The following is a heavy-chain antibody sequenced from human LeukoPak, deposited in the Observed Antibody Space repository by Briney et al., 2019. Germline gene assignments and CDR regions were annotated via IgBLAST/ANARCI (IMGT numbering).Heavy chain of an antibody. V-gene: IGHV3-23*01. J-gene: IGHJ4*02. CDR1: GFTFSSYA. CDR2: ISGSGGST. D-gene: IGHD6-13*01. CDR3: AKASMYSSSWNYFDY. Sequence: TGGSLRLSCAASGFTFSSYAMSWVRQAPGKGLEWVSAISGSGGSTYYADSVKGRFTISRDNSKNTLYLQMNRLRAEDTAVYYCAKASMYSSSWNYFDYWGQGTLVTVSS.